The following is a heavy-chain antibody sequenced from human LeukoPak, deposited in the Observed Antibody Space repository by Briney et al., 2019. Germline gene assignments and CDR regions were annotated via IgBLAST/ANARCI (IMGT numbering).Heavy chain of an antibody. CDR2: IKEDGSEK. Sequence: GGSLRLTCVASEFNFYAYWMTWLRQAPGRGLEWVANIKEDGSEKYYVDSMKGRFTISRDNAKNSLYLQMNSLRAEDTAVYFCARDGGGGEFDYWGQGTLVTVSS. CDR1: EFNFYAYW. CDR3: ARDGGGGEFDY. J-gene: IGHJ4*02. D-gene: IGHD2-15*01. V-gene: IGHV3-7*01.